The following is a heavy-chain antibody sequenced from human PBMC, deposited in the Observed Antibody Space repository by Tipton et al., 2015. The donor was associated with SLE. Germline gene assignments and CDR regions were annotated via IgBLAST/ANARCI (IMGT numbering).Heavy chain of an antibody. V-gene: IGHV3-53*01. J-gene: IGHJ6*03. CDR3: ARVTVDRSSWYGTNYYYYYYMDV. D-gene: IGHD6-13*01. CDR1: GFTVSRNY. Sequence: GSLRLSCAASGFTVSRNYMSWVRQAPGKGLDWVAIIYSGGNTYFADSVKGRFTISRDNSKNTLYLQMNSLRAEDTAVYYCARVTVDRSSWYGTNYYYYYYMDVWGKGTTVTVSS. CDR2: IYSGGNT.